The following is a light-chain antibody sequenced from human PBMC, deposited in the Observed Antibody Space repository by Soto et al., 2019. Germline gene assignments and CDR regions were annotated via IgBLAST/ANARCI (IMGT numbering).Light chain of an antibody. V-gene: IGKV3-20*01. Sequence: EIVLTQSPATLSLSPGERATLSCRASQTVTNNLAWYQQKPGQAPRLLIYGASTRVTGIPARFSGSGSGTDFTLTISRLEPEDFAVYYCQQYGSSGTFGQGTKVDIK. CDR2: GAS. CDR1: QTVTNN. CDR3: QQYGSSGT. J-gene: IGKJ1*01.